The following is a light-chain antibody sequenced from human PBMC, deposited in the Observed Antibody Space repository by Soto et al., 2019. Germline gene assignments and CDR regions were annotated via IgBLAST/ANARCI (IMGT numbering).Light chain of an antibody. V-gene: IGLV1-44*01. Sequence: QSVLTQPPSASGTPGQRVTISCSGSSSNIGSNTVNWYQQLPGTAPKLLIYSNNQRPSGIPDRFSGSKSGTSASLAISGLQSEDGADHDCAAWDDSRNGPVVGGGT. J-gene: IGLJ2*01. CDR1: SSNIGSNT. CDR3: AAWDDSRNGPV. CDR2: SNN.